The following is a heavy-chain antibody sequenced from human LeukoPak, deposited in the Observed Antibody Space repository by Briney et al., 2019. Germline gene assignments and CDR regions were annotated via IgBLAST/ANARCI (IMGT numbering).Heavy chain of an antibody. J-gene: IGHJ4*02. CDR3: VNDGWTVTVRYYFDF. D-gene: IGHD4-17*01. CDR2: ISYDGSNK. Sequence: GGSLRLSCAASGSTFSSHGMHWVRQAPGKGLEWVAVISYDGSNKYYPDSVKGRFTVSRDNSKNTLYLQMNSLRAEDTAVYYCVNDGWTVTVRYYFDFWGQGTLVTVSS. CDR1: GSTFSSHG. V-gene: IGHV3-30*18.